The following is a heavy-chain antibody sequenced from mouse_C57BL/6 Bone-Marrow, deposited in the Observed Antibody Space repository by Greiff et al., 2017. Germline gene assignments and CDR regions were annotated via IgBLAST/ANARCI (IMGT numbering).Heavy chain of an antibody. J-gene: IGHJ2*01. CDR1: GYTFTNYW. CDR3: AREDFTGTLYFDY. CDR2: IYPGGGYT. V-gene: IGHV1-63*01. D-gene: IGHD4-1*01. Sequence: VQLQESGAELVRPGTSVKMSCKASGYTFTNYWIGWAKQRPGHGLEWIGDIYPGGGYTNYNEKFKGKATLTADKSSSTAYMQFSSLTSEDSAIYYCAREDFTGTLYFDYWGQGTTLTVSS.